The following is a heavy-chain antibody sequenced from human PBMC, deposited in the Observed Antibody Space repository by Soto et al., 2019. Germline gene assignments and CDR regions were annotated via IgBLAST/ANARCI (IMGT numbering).Heavy chain of an antibody. CDR1: GGTFSTFG. CDR2: IIPMFGTA. Sequence: QVQLVQSGAEVKKPGSSVKVSCTASGGTFSTFGITWVRQAPGQGLEGMGGIIPMFGTAHYAQKFQGRVTITADESTRTVYMELSSLRSEDTAVYYCARFSPPRGYYAYWGQGTLVTVSS. CDR3: ARFSPPRGYYAY. D-gene: IGHD3-22*01. V-gene: IGHV1-69*01. J-gene: IGHJ4*02.